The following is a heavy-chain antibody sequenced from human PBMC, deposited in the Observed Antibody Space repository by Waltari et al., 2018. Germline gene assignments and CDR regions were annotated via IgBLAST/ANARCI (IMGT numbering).Heavy chain of an antibody. CDR2: ISYDGSKE. D-gene: IGHD3-10*01. CDR3: AKSRGRDSVCFDY. J-gene: IGHJ4*02. CDR1: GLPFIGFG. V-gene: IGHV3-30*18. Sequence: QVQMVESGGGVVQPGKSLRLSCAALGLPFIGFGLHWVRQAPGKGLEWLAVISYDGSKEFYADSVKGRFTISRDNSKNTVSLHMSSLGLEDTAIYYCAKSRGRDSVCFDYWGQGALVTVSS.